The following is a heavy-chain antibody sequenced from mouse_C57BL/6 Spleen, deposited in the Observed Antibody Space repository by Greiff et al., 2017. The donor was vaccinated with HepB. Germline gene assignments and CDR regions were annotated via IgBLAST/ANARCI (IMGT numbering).Heavy chain of an antibody. V-gene: IGHV1-64*01. D-gene: IGHD2-5*01. CDR2: IHPNSGST. Sequence: QVQLQQSGAELVKPGASVKLSCKASGYTFTSYWMHWVKQRPGQGLEWIGMIHPNSGSTNYNEKFKSKATLTVDKSSSTAYMQLSSLTSEDSAVYYCARSAYYSTPAMDYWGQGTSVTVSS. CDR1: GYTFTSYW. J-gene: IGHJ4*01. CDR3: ARSAYYSTPAMDY.